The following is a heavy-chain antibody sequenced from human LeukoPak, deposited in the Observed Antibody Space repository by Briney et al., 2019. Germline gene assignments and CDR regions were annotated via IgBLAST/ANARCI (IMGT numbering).Heavy chain of an antibody. V-gene: IGHV4-61*02. CDR1: GGSISSGRYY. CDR2: IYTSAST. J-gene: IGHJ3*02. D-gene: IGHD6-13*01. Sequence: SQTLSLTCTVSGGSISSGRYYWSWLRQPAGKGLEWIGRIYTSASTNYNPSLKSRVTISVDTTKNQFSLKLSSVTAADTAVYNCAREGIAAAHDSFDISDQGTMVTVSS. CDR3: AREGIAAAHDSFDI.